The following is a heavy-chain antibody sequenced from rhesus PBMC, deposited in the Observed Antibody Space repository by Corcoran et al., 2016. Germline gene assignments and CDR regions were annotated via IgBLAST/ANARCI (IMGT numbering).Heavy chain of an antibody. CDR1: GGSISDSYR. CDR3: ARGMGGSGYFDL. V-gene: IGHV4S10*01. D-gene: IGHD3-34*01. J-gene: IGHJ2*01. Sequence: QVQLQESGPGVVKPSETLSLTCAVSGGSISDSYRWSWIRQPPGKGLERIGYIYGSSTSTNYNPSLKSRVTISNDTSKNPFSLKLSSLTAADTAVYYCARGMGGSGYFDLWGPGTPITISS. CDR2: IYGSSTST.